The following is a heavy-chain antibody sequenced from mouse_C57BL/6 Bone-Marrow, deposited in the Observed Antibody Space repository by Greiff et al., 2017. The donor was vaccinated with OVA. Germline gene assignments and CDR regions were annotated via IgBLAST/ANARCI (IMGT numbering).Heavy chain of an antibody. J-gene: IGHJ4*01. D-gene: IGHD1-3*01. Sequence: EVQLQQSGPELVKPGASVKISCKASGYTFTDYYMNWVKQSHGKSLEWIGDINPNNGGTSYNQKFKGKATLTVDKSSSTAYMELRSLTSEDSAVYYCARRLKSLYYAMDYWGQGTSVTVSS. V-gene: IGHV1-26*01. CDR3: ARRLKSLYYAMDY. CDR2: INPNNGGT. CDR1: GYTFTDYY.